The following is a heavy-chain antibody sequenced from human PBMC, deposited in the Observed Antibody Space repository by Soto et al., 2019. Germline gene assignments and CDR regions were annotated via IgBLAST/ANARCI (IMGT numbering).Heavy chain of an antibody. J-gene: IGHJ4*03. V-gene: IGHV3-64D*08. Sequence: GGSLRLSCSASGFTFSMHSMHWVRQTPGKALEYVSAISRDGRSTFYADSVKGRFTISRDNSKNTQYLRMNSLRSDDTAVYYCVKHANPLITTLVVLIFDYQCQTTQVTVSS. CDR2: ISRDGRST. CDR3: VKHANPLITTLVVLIFDY. CDR1: GFTFSMHS. D-gene: IGHD3-22*01.